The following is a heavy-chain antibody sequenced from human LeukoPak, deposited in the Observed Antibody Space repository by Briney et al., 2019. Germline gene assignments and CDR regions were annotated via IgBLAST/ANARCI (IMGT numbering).Heavy chain of an antibody. V-gene: IGHV4-59*01. D-gene: IGHD6-19*01. J-gene: IGHJ4*02. CDR2: IYYSGST. CDR3: ARVSSGAVAGNLDY. CDR1: GGSISSYY. Sequence: SETLSLTCTVSGGSISSYYWSWIRQPPGKGLEWIGYIYYSGSTNYNPSLKSRVTISVDTSKNQFSLKLSSVTAADTAVYYCARVSSGAVAGNLDYWGQGTLVTASS.